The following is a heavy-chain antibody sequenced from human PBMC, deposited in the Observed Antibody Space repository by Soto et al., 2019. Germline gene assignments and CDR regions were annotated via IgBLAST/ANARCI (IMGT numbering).Heavy chain of an antibody. J-gene: IGHJ6*02. CDR1: GYTFTAYY. V-gene: IGHV1-2*02. D-gene: IGHD3-10*01. CDR2: INPKFGDT. Sequence: QVQLVQSGAEVKEPGDSVRVSCEASGYTFTAYYIHWVRQAPGQGLEWMGWINPKFGDTTYAQDFQGRVSMTRHMSMSTVYMDLSRLTSDETAIYYCARNMDYYYGPGSGNGHGFWGQGTTVTVFS. CDR3: ARNMDYYYGPGSGNGHGF.